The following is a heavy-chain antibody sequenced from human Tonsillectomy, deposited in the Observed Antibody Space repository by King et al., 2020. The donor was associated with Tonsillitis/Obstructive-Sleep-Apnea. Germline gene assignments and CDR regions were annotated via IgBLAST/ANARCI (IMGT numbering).Heavy chain of an antibody. V-gene: IGHV3-13*04. J-gene: IGHJ6*03. CDR1: GFTFSSYD. Sequence: VQLVESGGGLVQPGGALRLSCAASGFTFSSYDMHWVGQDTGKGLEWVSAIGTAGDTYYPGSVKGRFTISRENAKNSLYLQMNSLRAGATAVYYGARAFWSGPPGASAYYYYYYMDVWGKGTTVTVSS. CDR3: ARAFWSGPPGASAYYYYYYMDV. D-gene: IGHD3-3*01. CDR2: IGTAGDT.